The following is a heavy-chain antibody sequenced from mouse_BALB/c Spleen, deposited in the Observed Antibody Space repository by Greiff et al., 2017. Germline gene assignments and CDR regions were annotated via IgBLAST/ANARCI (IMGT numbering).Heavy chain of an antibody. J-gene: IGHJ4*01. CDR1: GFTFSSYA. CDR3: ARGRGYGKEDAMDY. V-gene: IGHV5-6-5*01. D-gene: IGHD2-1*01. CDR2: ISSGGST. Sequence: EVKLMESGGGLVKPGGSLKLSCAASGFTFSSYAMSWVRQTPEKRLEWVASISSGGSTYYPDSVKGRFTISRDNARNILYLQMSSLRSEDTAMYYCARGRGYGKEDAMDYWGQGTSVTVSS.